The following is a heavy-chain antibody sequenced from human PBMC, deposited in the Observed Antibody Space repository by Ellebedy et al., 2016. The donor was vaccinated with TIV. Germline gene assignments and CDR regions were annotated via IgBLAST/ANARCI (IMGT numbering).Heavy chain of an antibody. D-gene: IGHD1-20*01. J-gene: IGHJ4*02. CDR3: ARDPYNRNGPFDY. CDR1: GFTFSSSW. V-gene: IGHV3-74*01. Sequence: GESLKISCAASGFTFSSSWVHWVRQVPGKGLVWVARINGDGSNIGYADSVKGRFTISRDNAKSTLYLQMNSLRAEDTAVYYCARDPYNRNGPFDYWGQGTLVTVSS. CDR2: INGDGSNI.